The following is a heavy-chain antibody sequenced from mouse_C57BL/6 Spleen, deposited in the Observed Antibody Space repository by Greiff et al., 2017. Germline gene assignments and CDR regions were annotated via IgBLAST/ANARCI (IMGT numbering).Heavy chain of an antibody. CDR3: ARRGTVDAMDY. D-gene: IGHD1-1*01. J-gene: IGHJ4*01. Sequence: QVQLKQPGAELVKPGASVKLSCKASGYTFTSYWMHWVKQRSGQGLEWIGMIHPNSGSTNYNEKFKSKATLTVDKSSSTAYMQLSSLTSEDSAVYYCARRGTVDAMDYWGQGTSVTVSS. CDR2: IHPNSGST. CDR1: GYTFTSYW. V-gene: IGHV1-64*01.